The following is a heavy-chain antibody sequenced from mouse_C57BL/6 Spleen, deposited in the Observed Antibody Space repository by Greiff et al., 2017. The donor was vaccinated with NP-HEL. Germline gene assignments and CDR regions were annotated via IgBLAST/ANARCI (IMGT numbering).Heavy chain of an antibody. CDR1: GYAFTNYL. CDR2: INPGSGGT. D-gene: IGHD4-1*01. J-gene: IGHJ3*01. Sequence: QVQLQQSGAELVRPGTSVKVSCKASGYAFTNYLIEWVKQRPGQGLEWIGVINPGSGGTNYNEKFKGKATLTADKSSSTAYMQLSSLTSEDSAVYFAARNCALAYWGQGTLVTVSA. V-gene: IGHV1-54*01. CDR3: ARNCALAY.